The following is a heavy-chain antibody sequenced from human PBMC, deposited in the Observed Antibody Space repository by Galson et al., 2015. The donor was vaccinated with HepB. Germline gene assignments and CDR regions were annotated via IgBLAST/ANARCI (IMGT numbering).Heavy chain of an antibody. V-gene: IGHV2-5*01. J-gene: IGHJ5*02. Sequence: PALVKPTQTLTLTCTFSGFSLSTDAVGVGWIRQTPGKALEWLALIYWNEDKRYSPSLNSRLTITKDTSKNQVVLTVTNMDPVDTATYYCAHSPFGVSSYGYGIWFDPWGQGTLVTVSS. D-gene: IGHD5-18*01. CDR3: AHSPFGVSSYGYGIWFDP. CDR2: IYWNEDK. CDR1: GFSLSTDAVG.